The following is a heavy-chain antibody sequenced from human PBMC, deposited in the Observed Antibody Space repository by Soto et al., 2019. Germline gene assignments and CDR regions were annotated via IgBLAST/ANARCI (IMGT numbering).Heavy chain of an antibody. J-gene: IGHJ6*02. D-gene: IGHD6-13*01. CDR2: IFSNDEK. CDR1: GFSLSNARMG. Sequence: GSGPTLVNPTETLTLTCTVSGFSLSNARMGVSWIRQPPGKALEWLAHIFSNDEKSYSTSLKSRLTISKDTSKSQVVLTMTNMDPVDTATYYCARYSSSWSDPWTPWARADYYYGMDVWGQGTTVTVSS. V-gene: IGHV2-26*01. CDR3: ARYSSSWSDPWTPWARADYYYGMDV.